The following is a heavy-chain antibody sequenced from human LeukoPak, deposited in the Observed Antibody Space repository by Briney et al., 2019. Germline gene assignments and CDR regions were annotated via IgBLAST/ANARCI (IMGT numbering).Heavy chain of an antibody. Sequence: PSETLSLTCTVSGGSISSYYWSWIRQPPGKGLEWNGYIYYSGSTNYNPSLKSRVTISVDTSKNQFSLKLSSVTAADTAVYYCASMAAPDLNNYYYYYYMDVWGKGTTVTVSS. CDR1: GGSISSYY. V-gene: IGHV4-59*01. D-gene: IGHD6-13*01. J-gene: IGHJ6*03. CDR2: IYYSGST. CDR3: ASMAAPDLNNYYYYYYMDV.